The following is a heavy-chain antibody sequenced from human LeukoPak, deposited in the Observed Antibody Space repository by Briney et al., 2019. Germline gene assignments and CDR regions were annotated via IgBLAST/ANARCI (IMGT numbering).Heavy chain of an antibody. Sequence: SETLSPTCTVSGGSISSSSYYWGWIRQPPGKGLEWIGSIYYSGSTYYNPSLKSRVTISVDTSKNQFSLKLSSVTAADTAVYYCARVKSSGWYYFDYWGQGTLVTVSS. J-gene: IGHJ4*02. CDR2: IYYSGST. D-gene: IGHD6-19*01. CDR3: ARVKSSGWYYFDY. V-gene: IGHV4-39*07. CDR1: GGSISSSSYY.